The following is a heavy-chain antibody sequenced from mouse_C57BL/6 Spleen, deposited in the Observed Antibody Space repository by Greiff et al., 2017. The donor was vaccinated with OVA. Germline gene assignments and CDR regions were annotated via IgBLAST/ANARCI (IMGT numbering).Heavy chain of an antibody. D-gene: IGHD1-1*01. V-gene: IGHV1-69*01. CDR3: ARSGYGSSYEYFDV. J-gene: IGHJ1*03. Sequence: VQLQQPGAELVMPGASVKLSCKASGYPFTSYWMHWVKQRPGQGLEWIGEIDPSDSYTNYNQQFKGKSTLTVDKSSSTAYMQLSSLTSEDSAVYYCARSGYGSSYEYFDVWGTGTTVTVSS. CDR1: GYPFTSYW. CDR2: IDPSDSYT.